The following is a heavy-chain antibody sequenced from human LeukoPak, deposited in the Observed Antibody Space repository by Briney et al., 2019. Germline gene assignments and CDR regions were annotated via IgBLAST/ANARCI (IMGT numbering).Heavy chain of an antibody. D-gene: IGHD4-23*01. V-gene: IGHV3-23*01. CDR2: ISAGGNSAGSGGST. CDR1: GFSFSSYT. J-gene: IGHJ3*02. Sequence: PGGSLRLSCAASGFSFSSYTMSWVRQAPGKGLEWVSAISAGGNSAGSGGSTYYADSVKGRFTISRDNSKNTLYLQMNSLRAEDTAVYYCAKSPAVDAAFDIWGQGTMVTVSS. CDR3: AKSPAVDAAFDI.